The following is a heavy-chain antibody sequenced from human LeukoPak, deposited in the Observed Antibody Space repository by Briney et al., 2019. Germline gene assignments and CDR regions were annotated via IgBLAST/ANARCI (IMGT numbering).Heavy chain of an antibody. D-gene: IGHD3-3*01. Sequence: PGGSLRLSCAASGLTFSSYAMSRVRQAPGKGLEWVSAISDSSGHTYYADSVKGRFAISRDNSKNTLYLQMNSLRAEDTAVYYCAKVGFSEMEWLLYSDHWGQGTLVTVSS. CDR3: AKVGFSEMEWLLYSDH. CDR2: ISDSSGHT. J-gene: IGHJ4*02. V-gene: IGHV3-23*01. CDR1: GLTFSSYA.